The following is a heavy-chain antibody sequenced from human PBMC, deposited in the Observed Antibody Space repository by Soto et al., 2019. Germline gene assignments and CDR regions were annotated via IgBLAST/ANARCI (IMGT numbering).Heavy chain of an antibody. V-gene: IGHV1-69*06. Sequence: QVQLVQSGAEVKKPGSSVKVSCKASGGTFSSYAISWVRQAPGQGLEWMGGIIPIFGTANYAQKLQGRVTMTTDTSTSTAYMELRSLRSDDTAVYYCARGHRDTAGKECDYWGQGTLVTVSS. CDR1: GGTFSSYA. CDR2: IIPIFGTA. J-gene: IGHJ4*02. D-gene: IGHD6-13*01. CDR3: ARGHRDTAGKECDY.